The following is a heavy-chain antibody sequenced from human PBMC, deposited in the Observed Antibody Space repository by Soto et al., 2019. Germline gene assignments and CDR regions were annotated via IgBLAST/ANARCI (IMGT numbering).Heavy chain of an antibody. CDR3: ARFVRSCSTTTCTTRADV. CDR2: IYSGGST. CDR1: GGFVNSDTHS. D-gene: IGHD2-2*01. Sequence: SETLSLTCTVSGGFVNSDTHSWSWIRQTPGKRLEWIGFIYSGGSTKNPSLRSRVTMSVDTSKNQFSLKLRSVIVADTAVYHCARFVRSCSTTTCTTRADVWGQGITVTVSS. J-gene: IGHJ6*02. V-gene: IGHV4-61*01.